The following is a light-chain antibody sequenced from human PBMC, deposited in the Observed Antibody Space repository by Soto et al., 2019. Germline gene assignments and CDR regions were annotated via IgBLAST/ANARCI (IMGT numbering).Light chain of an antibody. CDR1: QSVGSS. V-gene: IGKV3-15*01. J-gene: IGKJ1*01. CDR2: SAS. Sequence: DKVTTQSPATLSVSPGERDTLTCRAGQSVGSSLAWYQKKPGQAPRLLIHSASTRATGIPARFSGSGSGTDFTLTISRLEPEDFAVYYCQQYGSSLWTFGQGTKVDI. CDR3: QQYGSSLWT.